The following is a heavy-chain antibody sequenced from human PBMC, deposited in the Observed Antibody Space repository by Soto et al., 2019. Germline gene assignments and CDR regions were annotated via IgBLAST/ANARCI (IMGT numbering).Heavy chain of an antibody. CDR2: IIPIFGTA. D-gene: IGHD5-18*01. J-gene: IGHJ6*02. CDR1: GGTFSSYA. CDR3: ARDTAMTNNYYGMDV. V-gene: IGHV1-69*13. Sequence: ASVKVSCXASGGTFSSYAISWVRQAPGQGLEWMGGIIPIFGTANYAQKFQGRVTITADESTSTAYMELSSLRSEDTAVYYCARDTAMTNNYYGMDVWGQGTTVTVSS.